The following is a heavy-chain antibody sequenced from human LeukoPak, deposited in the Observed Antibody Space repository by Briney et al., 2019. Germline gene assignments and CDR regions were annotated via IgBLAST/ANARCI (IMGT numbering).Heavy chain of an antibody. V-gene: IGHV1-69*01. CDR1: GGTFSSYA. J-gene: IGHJ6*02. D-gene: IGHD6-13*01. Sequence: SVKVSCKASGGTFSSYAISWVRQAPGQGLEWMGGIIPIFGTANYAQKFQGRVTITADESTSTAYMELSSLRSEDTAVYYCARDGQVVAAAGTMSYYGMDVWGQGTTVTVSS. CDR2: IIPIFGTA. CDR3: ARDGQVVAAAGTMSYYGMDV.